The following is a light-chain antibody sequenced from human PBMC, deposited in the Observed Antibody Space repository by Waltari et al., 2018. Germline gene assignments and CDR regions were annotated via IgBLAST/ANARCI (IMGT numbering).Light chain of an antibody. CDR1: QGISTG. J-gene: IGKJ5*01. CDR3: QQTNSFPVT. V-gene: IGKV1D-12*01. CDR2: GAS. Sequence: DIQINKSPYSVSTSVENRVTITCRASQGISTGLAWYQQKPGKDPELLIYGASSLESGVPSRFSGSGSGTDFTLTISSLQPEDFATYYCQQTNSFPVTFGQGTRLEIK.